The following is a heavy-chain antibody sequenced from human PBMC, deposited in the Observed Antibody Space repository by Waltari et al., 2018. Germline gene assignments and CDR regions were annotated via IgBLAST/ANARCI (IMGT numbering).Heavy chain of an antibody. CDR2: ISYDGNHN. V-gene: IGHV3-30*01. Sequence: QVQLVESGGGVVQPGRSLRLSCAVSGFTFTSYAMHWVRQTPGKGLDWVAVISYDGNHNYYADSVKGRFTISRDNSKNTLYLQMNSLKIDDTAIYYCAKDVSFFYGSGRFDHWGQGTLVTVS. D-gene: IGHD3-10*01. J-gene: IGHJ4*02. CDR1: GFTFTSYA. CDR3: AKDVSFFYGSGRFDH.